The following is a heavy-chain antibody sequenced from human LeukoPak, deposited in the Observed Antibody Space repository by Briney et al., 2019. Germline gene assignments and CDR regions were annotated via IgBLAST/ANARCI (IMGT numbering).Heavy chain of an antibody. D-gene: IGHD5-18*01. CDR2: IIPILGIA. J-gene: IGHJ4*02. CDR1: GGTFSSYA. CDR3: ARAGPYSYGPDH. Sequence: GASVKVSCKASGGTFSSYAISWVRQAPGQGLEWMGRIIPILGIANYAQKFQGRVTITADKSTSTAYMELSSLRSEDTAVYYCARAGPYSYGPDHWGQGTLVTASS. V-gene: IGHV1-69*04.